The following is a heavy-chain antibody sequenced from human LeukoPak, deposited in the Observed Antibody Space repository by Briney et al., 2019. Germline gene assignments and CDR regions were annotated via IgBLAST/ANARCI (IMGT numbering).Heavy chain of an antibody. Sequence: TSETLSLTCAVYGGSFSGYYWSWIRQPPGKGLEWIGEINHSGSTNYNPSLKSRVTISVDTSKNQFSLKLNSVTAADTAVYYCAITDTSRHDYWGQGTLVTVSS. V-gene: IGHV4-34*01. CDR3: AITDTSRHDY. CDR1: GGSFSGYY. J-gene: IGHJ4*02. CDR2: INHSGST. D-gene: IGHD2/OR15-2a*01.